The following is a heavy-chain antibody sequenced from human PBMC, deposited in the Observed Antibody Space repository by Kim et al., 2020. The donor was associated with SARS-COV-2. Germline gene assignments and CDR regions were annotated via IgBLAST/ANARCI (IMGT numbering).Heavy chain of an antibody. CDR1: GFTFSSYG. CDR3: AREHYTSPTNEDSFDIWGQGTLVTVSSGWTFCHCDYDYYYGMDV. D-gene: IGHD2-2*01. Sequence: GGSLRLSCAASGFTFSSYGIHWVRQAPGKGLEWVAVISYDGTKKYYADSVKGRFTISRDNSKNTLYLQMNSLRAEDTAVYYCAREHYTSPTNEDSFDIWGQGTLVTVSSGWTFCHCDYDYYYGMDVWGQGTTVTVSS. V-gene: IGHV3-33*05. J-gene: IGHJ6*02. CDR2: ISYDGTKK.